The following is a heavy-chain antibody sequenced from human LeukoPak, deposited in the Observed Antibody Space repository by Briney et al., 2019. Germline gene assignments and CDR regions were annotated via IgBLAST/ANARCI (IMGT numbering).Heavy chain of an antibody. CDR2: ISGSGGST. V-gene: IGHV3-23*01. Sequence: GGSLRLSCAASGFTFSSYSMNWVRQAPGKGLEWVSAISGSGGSTYYADSVKGRFTISRDNSKNTLYLQMNSLRAEDTAVYYCAKVTVTYWYFDLWGRGTLVTVSS. J-gene: IGHJ2*01. CDR1: GFTFSSYS. D-gene: IGHD4-17*01. CDR3: AKVTVTYWYFDL.